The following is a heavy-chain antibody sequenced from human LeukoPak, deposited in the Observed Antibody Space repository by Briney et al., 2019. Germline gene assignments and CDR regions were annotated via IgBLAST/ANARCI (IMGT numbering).Heavy chain of an antibody. Sequence: GGSLRLSCAASGFTFSSYAMSWVRQAPGKGLEWVSSISSSSSYIYYADSVKGRFTISRDNAKNSLYLQMNSLRAEDTAVYYCARGWEWEPNDSWGQGTLVTVSS. CDR2: ISSSSSYI. CDR3: ARGWEWEPNDS. D-gene: IGHD1-26*01. J-gene: IGHJ4*02. CDR1: GFTFSSYA. V-gene: IGHV3-21*01.